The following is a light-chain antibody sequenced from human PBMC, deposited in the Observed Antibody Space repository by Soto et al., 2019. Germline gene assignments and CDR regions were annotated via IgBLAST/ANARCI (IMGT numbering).Light chain of an antibody. J-gene: IGLJ2*01. CDR2: DNN. Sequence: QSVLTQPPSVSAAPGQTVTISCSGISSNIGNNYVSWYQQLPGTAPKLLIYDNNKRPSGIPDRFSGSKSGTSATLGITGLQTGDEADYYCGTWDSSLSAGVFGGETKLTVL. V-gene: IGLV1-51*01. CDR3: GTWDSSLSAGV. CDR1: SSNIGNNY.